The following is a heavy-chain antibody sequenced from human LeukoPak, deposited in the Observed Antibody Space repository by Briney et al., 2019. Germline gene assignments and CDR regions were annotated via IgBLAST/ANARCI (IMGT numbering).Heavy chain of an antibody. CDR3: ARSLVVGATYPYH. V-gene: IGHV3-48*01. CDR2: ISSSSSTI. CDR1: GFTFSSYE. D-gene: IGHD1-26*01. J-gene: IGHJ5*02. Sequence: GGSLRLSCAASGFTFSSYEMNWVRQAPGKGLEWISYISSSSSTIYYADSVKGRFTISRDNAKNSLYLQLNSLRAEDTAVYYCARSLVVGATYPYHWGQGTLVTVSS.